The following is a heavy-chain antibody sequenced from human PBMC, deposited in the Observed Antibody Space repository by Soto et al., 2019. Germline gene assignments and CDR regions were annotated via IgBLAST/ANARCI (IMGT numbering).Heavy chain of an antibody. J-gene: IGHJ3*02. Sequence: GGSVRLSCAASGFTFSSYWMHWVRQAPGKGLVWVSRINSDGSSTSYADSVKGRFTISRDNAKNTLYLQMNSLRAEDTAVYYCARRRIVGATDAFDIWGQGTMVTVSS. CDR3: ARRRIVGATDAFDI. D-gene: IGHD1-26*01. CDR2: INSDGSST. CDR1: GFTFSSYW. V-gene: IGHV3-74*01.